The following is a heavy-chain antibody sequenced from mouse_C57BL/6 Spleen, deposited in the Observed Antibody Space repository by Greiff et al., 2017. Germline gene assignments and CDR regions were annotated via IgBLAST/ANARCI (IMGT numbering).Heavy chain of an antibody. J-gene: IGHJ3*01. Sequence: QVQLQQSGPELVKPGASVKLSCKASGYTFTSYDINWVKQRPGQGLEWIGWIYPRDGSTKYNEKFKGKATLTVDTSSSTAYMELHSLTSEDSAVYFCAGGSGYAWFAYWGQGTLVTVSA. CDR1: GYTFTSYD. D-gene: IGHD3-2*02. CDR3: AGGSGYAWFAY. CDR2: IYPRDGST. V-gene: IGHV1-85*01.